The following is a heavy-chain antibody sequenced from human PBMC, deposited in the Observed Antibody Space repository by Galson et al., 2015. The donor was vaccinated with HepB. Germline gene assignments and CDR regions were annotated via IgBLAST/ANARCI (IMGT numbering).Heavy chain of an antibody. Sequence: SVKVSCKASGFTFTANNYIHWVRQAPGQGLEWMGMLNPSGGSTSYAQKFQGRVIMTRDTSTSTVYMELRGLRSEDTALYFCARDAAYGSGWLYFDYWGQGTLVTVSS. D-gene: IGHD6-19*01. J-gene: IGHJ4*02. CDR3: ARDAAYGSGWLYFDY. V-gene: IGHV1-46*03. CDR2: LNPSGGST. CDR1: GFTFTANNY.